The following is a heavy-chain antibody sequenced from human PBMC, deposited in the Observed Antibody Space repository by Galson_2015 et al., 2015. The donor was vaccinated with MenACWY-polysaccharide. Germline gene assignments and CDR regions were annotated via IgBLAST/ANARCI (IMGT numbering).Heavy chain of an antibody. J-gene: IGHJ4*02. Sequence: SLRLSCAASGFTFTNYAMSWVRQTPGEGLEWVSAITVSGDNTYYADSVKGRFAISRDNSKNTLSLQMNSLRTEDTAVYYCAKGLRGPAAGTDYFDYWGQG. D-gene: IGHD6-13*01. CDR1: GFTFTNYA. V-gene: IGHV3-23*01. CDR2: ITVSGDNT. CDR3: AKGLRGPAAGTDYFDY.